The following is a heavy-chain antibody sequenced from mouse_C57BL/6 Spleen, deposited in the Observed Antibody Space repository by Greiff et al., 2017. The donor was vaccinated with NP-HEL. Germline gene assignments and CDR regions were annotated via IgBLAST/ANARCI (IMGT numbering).Heavy chain of an antibody. V-gene: IGHV5-9-1*02. CDR3: TREGAYYDYLYYYAMDY. CDR2: ISSGGDYI. J-gene: IGHJ4*01. D-gene: IGHD2-4*01. CDR1: GFTFSSYA. Sequence: EVQVVESGEGLVKPGGSLKLSCAASGFTFSSYAMSWVRQTPEKRLEWVAYISSGGDYIYYADTVKGRFTISRDNARNTLYLQMSSLKSEDTAMYYCTREGAYYDYLYYYAMDYWGQGTSVTVSS.